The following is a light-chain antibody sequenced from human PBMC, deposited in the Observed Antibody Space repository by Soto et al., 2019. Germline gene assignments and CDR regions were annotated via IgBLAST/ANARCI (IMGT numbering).Light chain of an antibody. V-gene: IGKV1-39*01. CDR3: QQSYSTPF. CDR2: AAS. J-gene: IGKJ5*01. Sequence: DIQMTQSPSSLSASVGDRVTITCRASQSISSYLNWYQQKPGKAPKRLIYAASSLQSGVLSRFSGSGSGTDFTLTISSPQPEDFATYYCQQSYSTPFFGQGTRLEIK. CDR1: QSISSY.